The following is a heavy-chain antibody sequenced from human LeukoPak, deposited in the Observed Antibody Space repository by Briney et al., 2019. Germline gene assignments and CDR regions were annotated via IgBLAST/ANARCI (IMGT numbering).Heavy chain of an antibody. CDR2: IYYSGST. V-gene: IGHV4-39*07. J-gene: IGHJ5*02. CDR3: ARASVYGSGSYIGMRFDP. CDR1: GGSISSSSYY. Sequence: PSETLSLTCTVSGGSISSSSYYWGWLRQPPGKGLEWIGSIYYSGSTYYNPSLKSRVTISVDTSKNQFSLKLSSVTAADTAVYYCARASVYGSGSYIGMRFDPWGQGTLVTVSS. D-gene: IGHD3-10*01.